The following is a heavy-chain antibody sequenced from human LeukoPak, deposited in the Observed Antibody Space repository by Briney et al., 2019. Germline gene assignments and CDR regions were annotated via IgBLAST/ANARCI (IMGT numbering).Heavy chain of an antibody. Sequence: WASVKVSCKASGGTFSSYAISWVRQAPGQGLEWMGGIIPIFGTANYAQKFQGRVTITADESTSTAYMELSSLRSEDTAVYYCVRDDGGATLFDYWGQGTLVTVSS. V-gene: IGHV1-69*13. CDR1: GGTFSSYA. CDR3: VRDDGGATLFDY. D-gene: IGHD1-26*01. J-gene: IGHJ4*02. CDR2: IIPIFGTA.